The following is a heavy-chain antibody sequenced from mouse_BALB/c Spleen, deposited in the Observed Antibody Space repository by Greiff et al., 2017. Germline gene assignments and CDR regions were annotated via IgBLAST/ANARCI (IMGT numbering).Heavy chain of an antibody. D-gene: IGHD4-1*01. CDR3: ARGGAGTWFAY. Sequence: EVMLVESGGGLVKPGGSLKLSCAASGFTFSSYAMSWVRQTPEKRLEWVASISSGGSTYYPDSVKGRFTISRDNARNILYLQMSSLRSEDTAMYYCARGGAGTWFAYWGQGTLVTVSA. V-gene: IGHV5-6-5*01. J-gene: IGHJ3*01. CDR1: GFTFSSYA. CDR2: ISSGGST.